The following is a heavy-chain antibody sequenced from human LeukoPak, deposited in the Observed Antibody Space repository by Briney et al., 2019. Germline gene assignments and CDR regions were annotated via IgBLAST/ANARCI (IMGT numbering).Heavy chain of an antibody. CDR2: TRNKANSYTT. Sequence: GGSLRLSCAASGFTFSDHYMDWVRQAPGKGLEWDGRTRNKANSYTTEYAASVKGRFTISRDDSKNSLYLQMNSLKTEDTAVYYCTREEWFGESAFDIWGQGAMVTVSS. D-gene: IGHD3-10*01. CDR3: TREEWFGESAFDI. CDR1: GFTFSDHY. V-gene: IGHV3-72*01. J-gene: IGHJ3*02.